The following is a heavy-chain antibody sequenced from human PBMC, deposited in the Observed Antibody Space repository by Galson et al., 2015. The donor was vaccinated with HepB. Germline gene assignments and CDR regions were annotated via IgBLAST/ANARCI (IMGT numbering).Heavy chain of an antibody. CDR3: AKVRGGTWYLGAADS. J-gene: IGHJ4*02. V-gene: IGHV3-23*01. CDR2: ISGSGGTT. D-gene: IGHD6-13*01. Sequence: SLRLSCAASGFTFSNYGMSWVRQAPGKGLEWVSGISGSGGTTYFADTTYYADSVKGRFTISRDNSKNTLYLQMTSLRAEDTAVYYCAKVRGGTWYLGAADSWGQGTLVTVSS. CDR1: GFTFSNYG.